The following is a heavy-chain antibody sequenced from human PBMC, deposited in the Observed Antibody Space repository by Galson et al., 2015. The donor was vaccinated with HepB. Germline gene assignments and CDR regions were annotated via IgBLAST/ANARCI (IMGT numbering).Heavy chain of an antibody. Sequence: SVKVSCKASGYTFTSYAMHWVRQAPGQRLEWMGWINAGNGNTKYSQKFQGKVTITRDTSASTAYMELSSLRSEDTAVYYCARVSMVRGVRGFDPWGQGTLVTVSS. D-gene: IGHD3-10*01. CDR2: INAGNGNT. CDR1: GYTFTSYA. CDR3: ARVSMVRGVRGFDP. J-gene: IGHJ5*02. V-gene: IGHV1-3*01.